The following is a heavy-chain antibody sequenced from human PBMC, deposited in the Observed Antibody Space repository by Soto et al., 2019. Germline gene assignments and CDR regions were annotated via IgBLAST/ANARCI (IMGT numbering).Heavy chain of an antibody. Sequence: QVQLQVSGPGLVKPSQTLSLTCTVSGGSIRSGGYYWSWIRQHPGKGLEWIGYIYYSGSTYYNPSRKSRVTRSVDTSKNQFSLKLSSVTAADTAVYYCAREAAGILNWFDPWGQGTLVTVSS. CDR3: AREAAGILNWFDP. D-gene: IGHD6-25*01. J-gene: IGHJ5*02. V-gene: IGHV4-31*03. CDR2: IYYSGST. CDR1: GGSIRSGGYY.